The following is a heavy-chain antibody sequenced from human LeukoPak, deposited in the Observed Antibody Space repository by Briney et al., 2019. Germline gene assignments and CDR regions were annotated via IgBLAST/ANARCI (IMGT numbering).Heavy chain of an antibody. J-gene: IGHJ4*02. CDR1: GGSISSYY. V-gene: IGHV4-59*01. CDR3: ARGAYYDSSGYYYWVFDY. CDR2: IYYSGST. D-gene: IGHD3-22*01. Sequence: PSETLSLTCTVSGGSISSYYWSWIRQPPGKGLEWIGYIYYSGSTNYNPSLKSRVTISVDTSENQFSLKLSSVTAADTAVYYCARGAYYDSSGYYYWVFDYWGQGTLVTVSS.